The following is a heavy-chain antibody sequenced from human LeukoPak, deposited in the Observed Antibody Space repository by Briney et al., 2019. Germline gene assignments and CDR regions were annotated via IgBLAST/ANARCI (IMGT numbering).Heavy chain of an antibody. CDR2: ISAYNGNT. J-gene: IGHJ4*02. CDR3: ARALRLYCSGGSCPLGY. Sequence: GASVKVSCKASGYTFTSYGISWVRQAPGQGLEWMGWISAYNGNTNYAQKLQGRVTMTTDTSTSTAYMELGSLRSDDTAVYYCARALRLYCSGGSCPLGYWGQGTLVTVSS. CDR1: GYTFTSYG. D-gene: IGHD2-15*01. V-gene: IGHV1-18*04.